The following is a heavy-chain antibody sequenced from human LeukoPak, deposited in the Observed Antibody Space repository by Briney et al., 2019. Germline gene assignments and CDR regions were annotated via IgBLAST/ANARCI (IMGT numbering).Heavy chain of an antibody. CDR1: GGSISSSSYY. CDR2: IYYSGST. CDR3: ARHGIRLASVFDS. Sequence: SETLSLTCTVSGGSISSSSYYWGWIRQPPGKGLEWIGSIYYSGSTYYNPSLKSRVTISVDTSKNQFSLKLSSVTAADTAVYHCARHGIRLASVFDSWGQGTLVAVSS. J-gene: IGHJ4*02. V-gene: IGHV4-39*01. D-gene: IGHD1-1*01.